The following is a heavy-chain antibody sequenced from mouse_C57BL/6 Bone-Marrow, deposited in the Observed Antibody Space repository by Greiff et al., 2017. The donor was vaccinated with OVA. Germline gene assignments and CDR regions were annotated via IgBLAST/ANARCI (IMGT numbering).Heavy chain of an antibody. CDR1: GFTFTDYY. CDR2: VYLYNGGT. CDR3: ARTTVVAPYWYFDV. D-gene: IGHD1-1*01. J-gene: IGHJ1*03. Sequence: VQLQQSGPVLVKPGPSVKISCKASGFTFTDYYMHWVKQSHGKSLEWIGLVYLYNGGTSYNQKFKGKATLTVDTSSSTAYMALNSLTSEDSAVYYGARTTVVAPYWYFDVWGTGTTVTVTT. V-gene: IGHV1-36*01.